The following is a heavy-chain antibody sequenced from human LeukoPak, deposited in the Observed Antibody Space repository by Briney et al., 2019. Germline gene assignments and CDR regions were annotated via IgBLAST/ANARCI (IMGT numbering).Heavy chain of an antibody. V-gene: IGHV4-39*07. CDR2: IYYTGST. J-gene: IGHJ3*02. CDR1: GGSISSRTYY. Sequence: PSETLSLTCTVSGGSISSRTYYWGWIRQPPGKGLEWIGSIYYTGSTFYNPSLKSRATISVDTSRNQFSMKLSSVTAADAAVYFCAREWTTWGAFDIWGQGTMVTVSS. D-gene: IGHD2/OR15-2a*01. CDR3: AREWTTWGAFDI.